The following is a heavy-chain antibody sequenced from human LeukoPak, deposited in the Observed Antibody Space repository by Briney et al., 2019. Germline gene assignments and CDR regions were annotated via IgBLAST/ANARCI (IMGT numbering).Heavy chain of an antibody. J-gene: IGHJ4*02. CDR3: ARDSYGDANFDT. D-gene: IGHD4-17*01. V-gene: IGHV3-53*01. Sequence: PGGSLRLSCAASGFIVNTNCMSWVRQAPGRGLEWVSFIYADGNTYYADSVKGRFTISRDISKNAVFLQMNSLRAEDTAVYYCARDSYGDANFDTWGQGTLVTVSS. CDR1: GFIVNTNC. CDR2: IYADGNT.